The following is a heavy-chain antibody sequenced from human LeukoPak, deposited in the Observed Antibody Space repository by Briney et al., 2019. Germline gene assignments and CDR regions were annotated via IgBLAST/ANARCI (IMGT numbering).Heavy chain of an antibody. CDR2: IYYSGSP. J-gene: IGHJ1*01. CDR3: ARVAPSFTWFGELSGYFQH. D-gene: IGHD3-10*01. Sequence: SETLSLTCTVSGGSISSCYGSWIRQPPGKGLEWIGYIYYSGSPNYNPSLKSRVTISVDTSKNQFYLKLSSVTAADTAVYYCARVAPSFTWFGELSGYFQHWGQGTLVTVSS. V-gene: IGHV4-59*01. CDR1: GGSISSCY.